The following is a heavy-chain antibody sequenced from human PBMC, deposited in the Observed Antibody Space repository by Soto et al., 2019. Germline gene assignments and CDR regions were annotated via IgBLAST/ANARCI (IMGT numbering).Heavy chain of an antibody. CDR3: ARAGIGDYDFWSGYPPGT. Sequence: GGSLRLSCAASGFTFSSYSMNWVRQPPGRGLEWVSSISSSSSYISYADSVKGRFTISRDNAKNSLYLQMNSLRAEDTAVYYCARAGIGDYDFWSGYPPGTWGQGTLVTVSS. J-gene: IGHJ4*02. V-gene: IGHV3-21*01. D-gene: IGHD3-3*01. CDR2: ISSSSSYI. CDR1: GFTFSSYS.